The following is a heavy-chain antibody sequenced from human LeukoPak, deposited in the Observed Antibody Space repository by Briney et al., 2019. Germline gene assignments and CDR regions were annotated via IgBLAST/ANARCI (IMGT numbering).Heavy chain of an antibody. Sequence: ASVKVSCKASGYTFTSYGMSWVRQAPGQGLEWMGWISAYTGKTNYAQKSQGRVTMTTDTSTSTVYMEVRSLRSDDTAVYYCARGASAAFIDYWGQGTLVIVSS. CDR2: ISAYTGKT. D-gene: IGHD6-25*01. CDR1: GYTFTSYG. J-gene: IGHJ4*02. V-gene: IGHV1-18*01. CDR3: ARGASAAFIDY.